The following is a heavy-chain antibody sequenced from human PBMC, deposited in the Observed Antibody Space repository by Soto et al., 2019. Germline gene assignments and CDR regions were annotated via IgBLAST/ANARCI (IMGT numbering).Heavy chain of an antibody. CDR1: GFSFSSYS. V-gene: IGHV3-21*01. Sequence: GGSLRLSCAASGFSFSSYSMTWVRQAPGKGLEWVSSISSSSSYIYYADSVKGRFTISRDNAKNSLYLQMNSLRAEDTAVYYCARVYAGHSYGSRRELRTPYYYGKDVWGQGTTVTV. CDR3: ARVYAGHSYGSRRELRTPYYYGKDV. CDR2: ISSSSSYI. D-gene: IGHD5-18*01. J-gene: IGHJ6*02.